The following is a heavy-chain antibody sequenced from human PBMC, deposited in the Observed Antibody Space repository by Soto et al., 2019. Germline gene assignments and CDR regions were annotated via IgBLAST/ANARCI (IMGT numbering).Heavy chain of an antibody. V-gene: IGHV1-3*01. CDR3: ARPDTTFLEWFSPPSFHH. J-gene: IGHJ1*01. CDR2: INAGNGNT. Sequence: QVQLVQSGAEVKKPGASVKVSCKASGYTFTSYTIHWVRQAPGQRLEWMGWINAGNGNTTYSPKFQGRVNIARDAPASTAYMELSGLRSEDTAVYYCARPDTTFLEWFSPPSFHHWGQGTLVTVSS. D-gene: IGHD3-3*02. CDR1: GYTFTSYT.